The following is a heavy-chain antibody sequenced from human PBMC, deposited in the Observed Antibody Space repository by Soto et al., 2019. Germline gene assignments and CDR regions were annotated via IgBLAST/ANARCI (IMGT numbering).Heavy chain of an antibody. CDR3: AKDSISYNGIYDAFDV. Sequence: VQLLESGGGLVQPGGSLRLSCEASGFTFSNYAMAWVRQTPGEGPEWVSTIGGGDDIFYAESVQGRFIISRDDSRSTMYLQMDNLRVKDTAIYFCAKDSISYNGIYDAFDVWGQGTVVTVSS. V-gene: IGHV3-23*01. CDR1: GFTFSNYA. CDR2: IGGGDDI. J-gene: IGHJ3*01. D-gene: IGHD3-3*02.